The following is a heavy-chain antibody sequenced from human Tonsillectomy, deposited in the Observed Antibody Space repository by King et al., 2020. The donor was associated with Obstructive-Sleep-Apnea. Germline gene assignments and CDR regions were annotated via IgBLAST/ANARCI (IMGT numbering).Heavy chain of an antibody. D-gene: IGHD6-13*01. Sequence: QLQESGPGLVKPSETLSLTCSVSGGSISSSSYYWGWIRQPPGKGLEWSGRIYYSGSTYYNPSLKSRVTISGDTSKNHSSLKMRSVTAAATAVNYCAREKYSSRWYATEYFDLWGRGTLVTVSS. V-gene: IGHV4-39*07. CDR2: IYYSGST. CDR3: AREKYSSRWYATEYFDL. CDR1: GGSISSSSYY. J-gene: IGHJ2*01.